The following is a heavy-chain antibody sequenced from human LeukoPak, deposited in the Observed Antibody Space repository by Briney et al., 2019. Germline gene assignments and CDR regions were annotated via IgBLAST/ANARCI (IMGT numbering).Heavy chain of an antibody. CDR1: GFTFSRYA. D-gene: IGHD4-23*01. CDR3: ARAPDYGANSVDY. J-gene: IGHJ4*02. Sequence: GGSLRLSCAASGFTFSRYAVHWVREAPGKGLEWVTVISSDGSNKYYADSVKGRFTISRDNSKNTVYLQMNSLRVEDTPVYYWARAPDYGANSVDYWGEGNLVTVSS. CDR2: ISSDGSNK. V-gene: IGHV3-30-3*01.